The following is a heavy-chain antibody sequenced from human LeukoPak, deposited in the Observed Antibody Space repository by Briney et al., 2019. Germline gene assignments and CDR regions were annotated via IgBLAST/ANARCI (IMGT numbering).Heavy chain of an antibody. J-gene: IGHJ4*02. D-gene: IGHD2-15*01. CDR1: GFTFSTYW. V-gene: IGHV3-7*05. CDR3: ARDKVSGYCSGGSCYPN. Sequence: TGGSLRLSCAASGFTFSTYWMSWVRQPPGEGLDWVANIKPDGSDKKFVDSVKGRFAISRDNSKNTLYLQMNSLRADDTAVYYCARDKVSGYCSGGSCYPNWGQGTLVTVSS. CDR2: IKPDGSDK.